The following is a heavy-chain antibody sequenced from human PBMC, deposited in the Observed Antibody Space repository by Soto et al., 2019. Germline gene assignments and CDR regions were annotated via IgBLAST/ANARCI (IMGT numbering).Heavy chain of an antibody. D-gene: IGHD4-17*01. CDR3: AHAGDYDLLSFDH. CDR2: SYWDDDQ. Sequence: QITLKESGPPLVRPAQTLTLTCAFSGFSLTTTNMGVAWIRQPPGKALEWLALSYWDDDQRYSPSLKDRLTISKDTSRSRVVLTISNMNPEDTGTYFCAHAGDYDLLSFDHWGPGTLVTVSS. CDR1: GFSLTTTNMG. J-gene: IGHJ4*02. V-gene: IGHV2-5*02.